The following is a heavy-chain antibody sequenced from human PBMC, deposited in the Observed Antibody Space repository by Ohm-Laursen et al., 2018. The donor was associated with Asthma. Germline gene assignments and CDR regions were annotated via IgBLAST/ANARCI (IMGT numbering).Heavy chain of an antibody. D-gene: IGHD3-22*01. Sequence: TLSLTCTVSGDSINSGNNYWSWIRQHPGKGLEWIGYIYYSGLTYSNPSLRSRVIISVDTSKNQFSLNLTSVTAADTAVYCCARGAFYYESTGYYFFDHWGQGALVTASS. CDR1: GDSINSGNNY. CDR2: IYYSGLT. CDR3: ARGAFYYESTGYYFFDH. J-gene: IGHJ4*02. V-gene: IGHV4-31*03.